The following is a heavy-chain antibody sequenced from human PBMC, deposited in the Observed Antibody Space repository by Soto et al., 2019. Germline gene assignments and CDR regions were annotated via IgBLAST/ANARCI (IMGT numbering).Heavy chain of an antibody. CDR3: ATGGANYYDSSGYYWVFDY. CDR2: IYYSGST. CDR1: GGSISSGDYY. D-gene: IGHD3-22*01. J-gene: IGHJ4*02. Sequence: QVQLQESGPGLVKPSQTLSLTCTVSGGSISSGDYYWSWIRQPPGKGLEWIGYIYYSGSTYYNPSLQSRVTISVETSKNQFSLKLRPVTAADTAVYYCATGGANYYDSSGYYWVFDYWGQGTLVTVSS. V-gene: IGHV4-30-4*01.